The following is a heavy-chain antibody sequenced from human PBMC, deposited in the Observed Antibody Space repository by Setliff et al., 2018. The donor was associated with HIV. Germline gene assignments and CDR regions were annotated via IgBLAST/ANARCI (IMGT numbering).Heavy chain of an antibody. D-gene: IGHD3-3*01. J-gene: IGHJ4*02. Sequence: GGSLRLSCRSSGFNFGDFAINWYRQSPGKGLEWVGFIGTKAYGGATDNAASVKGRFTISRDDAKTIAYLHMNSLTTDDTAVYFCTRDRRGSSSWSGYNGGFDYWGQGTLVTVSS. V-gene: IGHV3-49*03. CDR2: IGTKAYGGAT. CDR3: TRDRRGSSSWSGYNGGFDY. CDR1: GFNFGDFA.